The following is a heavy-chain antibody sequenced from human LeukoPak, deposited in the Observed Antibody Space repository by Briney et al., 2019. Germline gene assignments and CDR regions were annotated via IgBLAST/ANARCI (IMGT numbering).Heavy chain of an antibody. Sequence: PGGSLRLSCAASGFTFSSHWMSWVRQAPGKGLEWVANIKQDGSEKYYVDSVKGRFTISRGNAKNSLYLQMNSLRAEDTAVYYCARVVVQLWLPYNWFDPWGQGTLVTVSS. V-gene: IGHV3-7*01. CDR3: ARVVVQLWLPYNWFDP. D-gene: IGHD5-18*01. CDR2: IKQDGSEK. J-gene: IGHJ5*02. CDR1: GFTFSSHW.